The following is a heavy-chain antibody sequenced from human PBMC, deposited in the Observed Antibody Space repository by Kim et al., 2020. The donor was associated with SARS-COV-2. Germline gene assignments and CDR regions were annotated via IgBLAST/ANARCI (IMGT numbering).Heavy chain of an antibody. Sequence: GGSLRLSCAGSGFNFDAHSMNWVRQAPGRGLEWVSSISSSGAYISYADSVKGRFTISRDNADNSLYLQMNSLRAEDTAVYYCARDSAAAGTASDHWGQGTLVTVSS. CDR3: ARDSAAAGTASDH. J-gene: IGHJ4*02. CDR1: GFNFDAHS. V-gene: IGHV3-21*01. CDR2: ISSSGAYI. D-gene: IGHD6-13*01.